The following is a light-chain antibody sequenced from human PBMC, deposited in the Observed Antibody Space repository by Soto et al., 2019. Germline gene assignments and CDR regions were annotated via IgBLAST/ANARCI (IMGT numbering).Light chain of an antibody. CDR3: QQNYSTPLT. CDR1: QNISNY. V-gene: IGKV1-39*01. J-gene: IGKJ4*01. Sequence: IQRTQSHSSLSASVGDRLTITCRATQNISNYLNWYQQTPGKAPQVLIYAASSLQSGVPSRFSGSGSGTDFTLTISSLHPEDFATDDCQQNYSTPLTFGGGTKVDIK. CDR2: AAS.